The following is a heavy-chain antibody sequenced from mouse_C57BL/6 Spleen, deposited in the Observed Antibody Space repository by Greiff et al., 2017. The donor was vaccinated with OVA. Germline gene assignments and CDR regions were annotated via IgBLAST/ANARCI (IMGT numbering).Heavy chain of an antibody. D-gene: IGHD1-1*01. Sequence: QVQLQQSGPELVKPGASVKISCKASGYAFSSSWMNWVKQRPGKGLEWIGRIYPGDGDTNYNGKFKGKATLTADKSSSTAYMQLSSLTSEDSAVYFCARPYGSSYDWYFDVWGTGTTVTVAS. J-gene: IGHJ1*03. V-gene: IGHV1-82*01. CDR1: GYAFSSSW. CDR2: IYPGDGDT. CDR3: ARPYGSSYDWYFDV.